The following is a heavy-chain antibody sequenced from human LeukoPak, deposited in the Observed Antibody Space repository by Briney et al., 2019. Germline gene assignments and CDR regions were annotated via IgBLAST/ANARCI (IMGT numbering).Heavy chain of an antibody. CDR1: GFTFSSYA. CDR3: ARDWGMTTVYSFDF. CDR2: ISYDGNNK. J-gene: IGHJ4*01. Sequence: GGSLRLSCAASGFTFSSYAMHWVRQAPGKGLEWAALISYDGNNKYYADSVKGRFTISRDNSKNTLYVQMNSLRAEDTALYYCARDWGMTTVYSFDFWGQGTLVTVSS. D-gene: IGHD4-17*01. V-gene: IGHV3-30-3*01.